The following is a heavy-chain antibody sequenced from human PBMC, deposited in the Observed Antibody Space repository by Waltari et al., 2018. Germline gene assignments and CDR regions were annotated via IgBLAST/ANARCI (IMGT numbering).Heavy chain of an antibody. J-gene: IGHJ4*02. CDR2: ISGSGGST. CDR3: ARVGSSGPDFDY. Sequence: EVQLLESGGGLVQPGGSLRLSCAASGFTFSSYAMSWVRQAPGKGRDGGSAISGSGGSTYYADSGKGRFTISRDNSKNTLYLQMNSLRSDDTAVYYCARVGSSGPDFDYWGQGTLVTVSS. V-gene: IGHV3-23*01. CDR1: GFTFSSYA. D-gene: IGHD3-22*01.